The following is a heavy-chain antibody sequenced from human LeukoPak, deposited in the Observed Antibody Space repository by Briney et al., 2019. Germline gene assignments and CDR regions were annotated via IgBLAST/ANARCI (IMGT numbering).Heavy chain of an antibody. D-gene: IGHD5-24*01. CDR1: GFTFSSYE. J-gene: IGHJ3*02. Sequence: GGSLRLSCAASGFTFSSYEMNWVRQAPGKGLEWVSYISSSGSTIHYADSVKGRFTISRDNAKNSLYLQMNSLRAEDTAVYYCARDMRWGAFDIWGQGTMVTVSS. CDR2: ISSSGSTI. V-gene: IGHV3-48*03. CDR3: ARDMRWGAFDI.